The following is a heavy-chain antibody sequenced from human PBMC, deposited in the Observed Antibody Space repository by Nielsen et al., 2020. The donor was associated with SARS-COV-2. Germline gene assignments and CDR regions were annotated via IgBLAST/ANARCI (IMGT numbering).Heavy chain of an antibody. CDR2: IIPIFGTA. V-gene: IGHV1-69*06. D-gene: IGHD3-3*01. CDR3: ARDLNYYVFWSGYRGGEDYYYYGMDV. J-gene: IGHJ6*02. Sequence: WVRQAPGQGLEWMGGIIPIFGTANYAQKFQGRVTITADKSASTAYMELSSLRSEDTAVYYCARDLNYYVFWSGYRGGEDYYYYGMDVWGQGTTVTVSS.